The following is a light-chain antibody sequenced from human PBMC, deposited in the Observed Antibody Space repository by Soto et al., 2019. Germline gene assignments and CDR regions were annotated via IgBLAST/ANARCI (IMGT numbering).Light chain of an antibody. V-gene: IGKV3-20*01. Sequence: EIVLTQSPGTLSLSPGERATLSCRASQSVSSNYLAWYQQKPGQAPRLLIYGASSRATGIPDRFSGSGSGTDFTLTISILEPEDFALYDCHQYGSSPLFTFGPGTKVDIK. J-gene: IGKJ3*01. CDR2: GAS. CDR3: HQYGSSPLFT. CDR1: QSVSSNY.